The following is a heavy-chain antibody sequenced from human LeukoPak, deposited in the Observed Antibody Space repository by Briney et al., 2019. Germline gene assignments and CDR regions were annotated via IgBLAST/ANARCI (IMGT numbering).Heavy chain of an antibody. Sequence: GGSLRLSCEASGFTFSSYDMHWVRQAPGKGLEWVTVISYDGSNKYYGDSVKGRFTISRDNSKNTLYLKMNSLRAEDTAVYYCAKEGSNGDFDYWGQGTLVTVSS. J-gene: IGHJ4*02. CDR2: ISYDGSNK. D-gene: IGHD1-26*01. CDR3: AKEGSNGDFDY. CDR1: GFTFSSYD. V-gene: IGHV3-30*18.